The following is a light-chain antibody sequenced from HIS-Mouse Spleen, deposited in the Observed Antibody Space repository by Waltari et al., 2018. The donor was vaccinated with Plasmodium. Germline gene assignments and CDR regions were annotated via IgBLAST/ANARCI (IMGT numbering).Light chain of an antibody. V-gene: IGLV2-23*01. J-gene: IGLJ2*01. CDR3: CSYAGSRMV. Sequence: QSALTQPASVSGSPGQSITISCTGTSSDVGSYNLVSCYPQHPGKAPKLRIYEGSKRPQGFANRFAGSKSGNTASLTSSGLQAEDEADYYCCSYAGSRMVFGGGTKLTVL. CDR1: SSDVGSYNL. CDR2: EGS.